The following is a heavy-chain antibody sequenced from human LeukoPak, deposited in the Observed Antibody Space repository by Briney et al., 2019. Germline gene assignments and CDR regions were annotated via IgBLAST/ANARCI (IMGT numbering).Heavy chain of an antibody. J-gene: IGHJ6*02. CDR2: IKQDGREI. D-gene: IGHD3-10*01. CDR3: ARDRGWFAMDV. Sequence: GGSLRLSCVASGFTFSSYWMNWVRQAPGKGLEWVANIKQDGREIYYVDSVKGRFTISRDNAKNSLYLQMNSLRAEDTAVYHCARDRGWFAMDVWGQGTTVTVSS. V-gene: IGHV3-7*01. CDR1: GFTFSSYW.